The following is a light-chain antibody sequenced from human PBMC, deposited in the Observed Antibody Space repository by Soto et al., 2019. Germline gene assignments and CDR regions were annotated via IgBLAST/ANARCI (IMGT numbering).Light chain of an antibody. CDR3: QQYGFSPT. CDR1: PSVSRDF. J-gene: IGKJ1*01. V-gene: IGKV3-20*01. Sequence: EIGWTQSPGTLSLSPGERATLSCRACPSVSRDFLVWYQHKGGQPPRLLLYGGSIRASGIPDRFSGSGSGTDFTLTISRLEPEDVAVYYCQQYGFSPTFGQGTKVEIK. CDR2: GGS.